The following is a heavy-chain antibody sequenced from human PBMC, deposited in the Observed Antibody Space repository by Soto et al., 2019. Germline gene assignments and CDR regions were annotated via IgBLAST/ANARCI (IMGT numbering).Heavy chain of an antibody. J-gene: IGHJ5*02. CDR3: ARDWDSSGLFDP. D-gene: IGHD3-10*01. V-gene: IGHV4-59*01. Sequence: SETLSLTCSVSGASITTYYWSWIGQPPGKGLEWIGSISYSGSTKYNPSLESRVMISLDTSKNQFSLRLTSVTAADTALYYCARDWDSSGLFDPWGQGALVTVSS. CDR1: GASITTYY. CDR2: ISYSGST.